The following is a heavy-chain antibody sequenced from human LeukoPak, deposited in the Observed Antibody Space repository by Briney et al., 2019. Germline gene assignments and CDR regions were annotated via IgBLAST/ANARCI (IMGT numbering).Heavy chain of an antibody. CDR3: ARQTGATVTTGGTRYYYYGMDV. Sequence: SETLSLTCAVYGGSFSGYYWSWIRQPPGKGLEWIGEINHSGSTNYNPSLKSRVTISVDTSKNQFSLKLSSVTAADTAVYYCARQTGATVTTGGTRYYYYGMDVWGQGTTVTVSS. V-gene: IGHV4-34*01. D-gene: IGHD4-17*01. CDR2: INHSGST. J-gene: IGHJ6*02. CDR1: GGSFSGYY.